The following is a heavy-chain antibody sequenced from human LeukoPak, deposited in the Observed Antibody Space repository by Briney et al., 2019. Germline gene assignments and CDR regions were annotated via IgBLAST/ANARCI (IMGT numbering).Heavy chain of an antibody. Sequence: GGSLTLSCAASGCTVSNNYMSWVRQAPGKGLEWVAVIYCGGNTNYAASVKGRFTISRDTSNNNLYLQLNSLSAADPAVYYCARQLVVAGTDYFDYWGQGNLGTVSS. J-gene: IGHJ4*02. CDR2: IYCGGNT. CDR3: ARQLVVAGTDYFDY. D-gene: IGHD6-19*01. V-gene: IGHV3-53*01. CDR1: GCTVSNNY.